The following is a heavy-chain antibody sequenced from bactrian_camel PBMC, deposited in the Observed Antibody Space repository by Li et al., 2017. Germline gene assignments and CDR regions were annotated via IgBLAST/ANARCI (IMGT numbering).Heavy chain of an antibody. J-gene: IGHJ4*01. Sequence: QVQLVESGGGSVETGGSLRISCAAQGYISSRDCMAWFRQAPEKEREGVAGIYTGAPRTYYADSVKGRFTISKDNAKNALFLQLASLKPEDTAMYYCAAVGGAGFDGYCYGDNKYWSQGTQVTVS. D-gene: IGHD3*01. CDR3: AAVGGAGFDGYCYGDNKY. CDR1: GYISSRDC. V-gene: IGHV3S1*01. CDR2: IYTGAPRT.